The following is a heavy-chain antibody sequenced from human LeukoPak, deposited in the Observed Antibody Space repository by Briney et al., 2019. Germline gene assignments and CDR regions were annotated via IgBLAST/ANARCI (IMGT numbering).Heavy chain of an antibody. CDR2: ISSNGGST. D-gene: IGHD6-13*01. CDR1: GFTFSSYA. J-gene: IGHJ4*02. V-gene: IGHV3-64D*09. CDR3: VKGGYSSSWLPYFDY. Sequence: RTGGSLRLSCSASGFTFSSYAMHRVRQAPGKGLEYVSAISSNGGSTYYADSVKGRFTISRDNSKNTLYLQMSRLRAEDTAVYYCVKGGYSSSWLPYFDYWGQGTLVTVSS.